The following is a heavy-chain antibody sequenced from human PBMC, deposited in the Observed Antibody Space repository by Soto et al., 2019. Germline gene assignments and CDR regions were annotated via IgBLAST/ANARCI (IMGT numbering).Heavy chain of an antibody. CDR2: IIPILGIA. V-gene: IGHV1-69*02. CDR1: GGTFSSYT. CDR3: ASRYDSSDY. Sequence: QVQLVQSGAEVKKPGSSVKVSCKASGGTFSSYTISCVRQAPGQGLEWMGRIIPILGIANYAQKFQGRVTITADKSTSTAYMELSSLRSEDTAAYYCASRYDSSDYWGQGTLVTVSS. J-gene: IGHJ4*02. D-gene: IGHD3-22*01.